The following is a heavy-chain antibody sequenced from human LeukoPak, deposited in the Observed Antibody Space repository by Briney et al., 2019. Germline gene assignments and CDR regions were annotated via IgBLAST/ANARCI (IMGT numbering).Heavy chain of an antibody. CDR3: ARLPGGDQWVSFDP. J-gene: IGHJ5*02. D-gene: IGHD2-21*02. Sequence: SETLSLTCTVSGGSISSYYWSWIRQPPGKGLEWIGYIYYSGSTNYNPSLKSRVTISVDTSKNQFSLKLSSVTAADTAVYYCARLPGGDQWVSFDPWGQGTLVTVSS. CDR2: IYYSGST. CDR1: GGSISSYY. V-gene: IGHV4-59*01.